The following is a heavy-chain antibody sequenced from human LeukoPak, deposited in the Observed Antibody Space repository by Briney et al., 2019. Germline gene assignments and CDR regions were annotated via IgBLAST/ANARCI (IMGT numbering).Heavy chain of an antibody. D-gene: IGHD3-3*01. CDR3: AKDWRMFTIFGVLDP. CDR1: GFTFSTYG. Sequence: GRSLTLSCAASGFTFSTYGMHWVRQAPGKGLEWVAVISYDGSDKYYADSVKGRFTISRDNSKNTLYLQMNSLRAEDTAVYYCAKDWRMFTIFGVLDPWGQGTLVTVSS. V-gene: IGHV3-30*18. CDR2: ISYDGSDK. J-gene: IGHJ5*02.